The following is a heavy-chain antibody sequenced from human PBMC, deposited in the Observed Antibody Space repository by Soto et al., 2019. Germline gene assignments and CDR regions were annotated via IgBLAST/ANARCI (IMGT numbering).Heavy chain of an antibody. V-gene: IGHV2-5*02. D-gene: IGHD6-13*01. CDR1: GFSLSTSGVG. Sequence: SGPTLVNPTQTLTLTCTFSGFSLSTSGVGVGWFRQPPGKALEWLALIYWDDDKRYSPSLKSRLTITKDTSKNQVFLTMTNMDPVDTATYYCAHRRVPIEASSAAGSRGGRENWFDPWGQGTLVTVSS. CDR3: AHRRVPIEASSAAGSRGGRENWFDP. CDR2: IYWDDDK. J-gene: IGHJ5*02.